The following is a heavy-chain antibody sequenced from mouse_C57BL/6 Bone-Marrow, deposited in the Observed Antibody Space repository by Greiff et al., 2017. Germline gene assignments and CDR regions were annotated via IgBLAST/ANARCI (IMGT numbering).Heavy chain of an antibody. CDR1: GFNIKDDY. Sequence: VQLQQSGAELVRPGASVKLSCTASGFNIKDDYMHWVKQRPEQGLEWIGWIDPENGDTEYASKFQGKATITADTSSNTAYLQLSSLTSADTAVYYCGYGNAMDYWGQGTSVTVSS. CDR3: GYGNAMDY. D-gene: IGHD1-1*01. CDR2: IDPENGDT. J-gene: IGHJ4*01. V-gene: IGHV14-4*01.